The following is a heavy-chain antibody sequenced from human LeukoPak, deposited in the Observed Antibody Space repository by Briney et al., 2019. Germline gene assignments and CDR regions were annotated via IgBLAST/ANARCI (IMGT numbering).Heavy chain of an antibody. V-gene: IGHV4-59*11. J-gene: IGHJ4*02. D-gene: IGHD5-18*01. CDR2: IYYSGNT. CDR3: ARWKGYGYGYLDY. CDR1: GGSISSHY. Sequence: SETLSLTCTVSGGSISSHYWSWIRQPPGKGLEWIGYIYYSGNTDYNPSLKSRVTISVDTSKNQFSLKLTSVTAADTAVYYCARWKGYGYGYLDYWGQGTLVTVSS.